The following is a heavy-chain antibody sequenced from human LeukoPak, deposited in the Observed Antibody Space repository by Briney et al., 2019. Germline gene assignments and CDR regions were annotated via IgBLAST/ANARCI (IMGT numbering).Heavy chain of an antibody. CDR2: IYHSGST. J-gene: IGHJ4*02. Sequence: SETLSPTRAVSGGSISSINCGSWVPQPPGKGLEWIGEIYHSGSTNDNPSLKSRVTISVDKSKNQFSLKLSSVTAADTAVYYCARGTSRYDSSGYDYWGQGTLVTVSS. V-gene: IGHV4-4*02. D-gene: IGHD3-22*01. CDR3: ARGTSRYDSSGYDY. CDR1: GGSISSINC.